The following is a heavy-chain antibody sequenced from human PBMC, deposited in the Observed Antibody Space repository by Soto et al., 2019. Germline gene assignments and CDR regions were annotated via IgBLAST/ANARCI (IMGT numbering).Heavy chain of an antibody. V-gene: IGHV4-4*02. Sequence: QVPLQESGPGLVKPSGTLSLTCAVSGGSISSSNWWSWVRQPPGKGLEWIGEIYHSGSTNYNPSLKGRVTISVDKSKNQFSLKLSSVTAADTAVYYCARVVGGYYYGMDVWGQGTTVTVSS. CDR1: GGSISSSNW. D-gene: IGHD2-2*01. J-gene: IGHJ6*02. CDR3: ARVVGGYYYGMDV. CDR2: IYHSGST.